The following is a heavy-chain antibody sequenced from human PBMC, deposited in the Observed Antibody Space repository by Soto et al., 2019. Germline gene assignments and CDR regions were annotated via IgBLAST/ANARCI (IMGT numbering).Heavy chain of an antibody. V-gene: IGHV1-2*02. CDR1: GYVFTGFY. CDR3: ARGRSWEWNWFDR. CDR2: IFPNSGAT. Sequence: GASVKVSCKASGYVFTGFYLHWVRQAPGQGLEWMGWIFPNSGATNYAQKFQGRFTLTRDTSLSTGYMDLNRLTSDDTAVYYYARGRSWEWNWFDRWGQGTLVTVSS. D-gene: IGHD6-13*01. J-gene: IGHJ5*02.